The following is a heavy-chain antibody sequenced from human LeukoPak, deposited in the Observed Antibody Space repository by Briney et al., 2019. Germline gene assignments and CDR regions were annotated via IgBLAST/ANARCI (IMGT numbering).Heavy chain of an antibody. D-gene: IGHD3-22*01. CDR2: ISSSSSTI. CDR1: GFTFSSYS. Sequence: GGSLRLSCAASGFTFSSYSMNWVRQAPGKGLEWVSYISSSSSTIYYADSVKGRFTISRDNAKNSLYLQMNSLRAEDTAVYYCARDLTTYYYDRGAFDIWGQGTMVTVSS. V-gene: IGHV3-48*01. CDR3: ARDLTTYYYDRGAFDI. J-gene: IGHJ3*02.